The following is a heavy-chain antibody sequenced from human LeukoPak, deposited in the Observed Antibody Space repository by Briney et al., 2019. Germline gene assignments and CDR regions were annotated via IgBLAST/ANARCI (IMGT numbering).Heavy chain of an antibody. CDR2: IIPIFGTA. Sequence: SVKVSCKASGGTFSSYAISWVRQAPGQGLEWMGRIIPIFGTANYAQKFQGRVTITTDESTSTAYMELSSLRSEDTAVYYCARGDQFLYYYDSNPFDYWGQGTLVSVSS. V-gene: IGHV1-69*05. CDR3: ARGDQFLYYYDSNPFDY. D-gene: IGHD3-22*01. CDR1: GGTFSSYA. J-gene: IGHJ4*02.